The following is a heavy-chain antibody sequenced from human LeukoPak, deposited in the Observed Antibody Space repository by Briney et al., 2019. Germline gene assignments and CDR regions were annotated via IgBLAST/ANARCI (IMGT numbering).Heavy chain of an antibody. CDR3: ARDHSVAGLNLGFWFDP. J-gene: IGHJ5*02. V-gene: IGHV1-69*13. Sequence: SVKVSCKASGGTFSSYVISWVRQAPGQGLEWMGGIIPIFGTANYAQKFRGRVTITADESTSTAYMELSSLRSEDTAVYYCARDHSVAGLNLGFWFDPWGQGTLVTVSS. CDR1: GGTFSSYV. D-gene: IGHD6-19*01. CDR2: IIPIFGTA.